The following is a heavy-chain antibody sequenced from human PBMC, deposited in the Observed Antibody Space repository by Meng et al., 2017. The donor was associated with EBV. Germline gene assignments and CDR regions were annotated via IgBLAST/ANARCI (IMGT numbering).Heavy chain of an antibody. Sequence: QVQRVQSGAEAKKPGASVKVSCKASGYTFTGYYMHCVRQAPGQGLEWMGRINPNSGGTNYAQKFQGRVTMTRDTSISTAYMELSRLRSDDTAVYYCARVGIAVAGTGDYWGQGTLVTVSS. J-gene: IGHJ4*02. CDR2: INPNSGGT. D-gene: IGHD6-19*01. CDR1: GYTFTGYY. V-gene: IGHV1-2*06. CDR3: ARVGIAVAGTGDY.